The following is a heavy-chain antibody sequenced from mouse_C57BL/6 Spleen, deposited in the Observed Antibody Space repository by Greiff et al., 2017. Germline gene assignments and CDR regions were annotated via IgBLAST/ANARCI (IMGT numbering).Heavy chain of an antibody. D-gene: IGHD2-13*01. CDR3: AIKRCDFAWFAY. CDR1: GYTFTSYW. V-gene: IGHV1-55*01. CDR2: IYPGSGST. Sequence: VQLQQSGAELVKPGASVKMSCKASGYTFTSYWITWVKQRPGQGLEWIGDIYPGSGSTNYNEKFKSKATLTVATSSSTAYMQLSSLTSEDSAVYYCAIKRCDFAWFAYWGQGTLVTVSA. J-gene: IGHJ3*01.